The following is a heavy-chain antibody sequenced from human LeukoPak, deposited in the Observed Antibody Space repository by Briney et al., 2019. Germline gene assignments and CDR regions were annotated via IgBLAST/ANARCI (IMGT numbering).Heavy chain of an antibody. V-gene: IGHV3-23*01. CDR1: GFTFSSYA. D-gene: IGHD6-19*01. J-gene: IGHJ3*02. Sequence: PGGSLRLSCAASGFTFSSYAMSWVRQAPGKGLEWVSAISGSGGSTYYADSVKGRFTISRDNSKNTLYLQMNSLRAEDTAVYYCAKDLAPQQWLVQDAFDIWGQGTMVTVSS. CDR2: ISGSGGST. CDR3: AKDLAPQQWLVQDAFDI.